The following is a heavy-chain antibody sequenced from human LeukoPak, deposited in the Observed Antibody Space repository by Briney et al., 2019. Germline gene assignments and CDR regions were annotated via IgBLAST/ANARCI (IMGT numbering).Heavy chain of an antibody. D-gene: IGHD4-17*01. Sequence: GGSLRLSCAASGFTVSDSYMSWVRQAPGKGLEWVSIIYSGGSTYYADSVKGRFTISTDNSKNTLYLQMNSLRAEDTAVYYCARANYGDLYWYFDLWGRGTLVTVSS. CDR3: ARANYGDLYWYFDL. J-gene: IGHJ2*01. CDR2: IYSGGST. V-gene: IGHV3-53*01. CDR1: GFTVSDSY.